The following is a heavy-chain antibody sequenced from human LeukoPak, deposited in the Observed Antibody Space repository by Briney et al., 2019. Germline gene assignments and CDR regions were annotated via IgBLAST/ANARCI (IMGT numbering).Heavy chain of an antibody. CDR1: GFTFSSYA. J-gene: IGHJ5*02. V-gene: IGHV3-30-3*01. CDR2: ISYDGSNK. D-gene: IGHD3-10*01. Sequence: GGSLRLSCAASGFTFSSYAMHWVRQAPGKGLEWVAVISYDGSNKYYADSVRGRFIISRDNSKNTLYLQMNSLRVEDTAVYYCAGYSYTRGFDPWGQGTLVIVSS. CDR3: AGYSYTRGFDP.